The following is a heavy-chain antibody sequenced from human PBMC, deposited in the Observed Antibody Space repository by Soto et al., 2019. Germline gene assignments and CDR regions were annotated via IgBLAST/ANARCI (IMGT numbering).Heavy chain of an antibody. J-gene: IGHJ6*02. Sequence: PSETLSLTCAVYGGSFSGYYWSWIRQPPGKGLEWIGEINHSGSTNYNPSLKSRVTISVDTSKNQFSLKLSSVTAADTAVYYCARKFCVVSYYYYGMDVWGQGSTVTVSS. D-gene: IGHD2-15*01. V-gene: IGHV4-34*01. CDR2: INHSGST. CDR3: ARKFCVVSYYYYGMDV. CDR1: GGSFSGYY.